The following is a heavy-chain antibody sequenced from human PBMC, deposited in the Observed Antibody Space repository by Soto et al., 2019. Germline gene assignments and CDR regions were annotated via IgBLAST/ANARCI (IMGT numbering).Heavy chain of an antibody. D-gene: IGHD3-22*01. V-gene: IGHV1-3*01. J-gene: IGHJ4*02. CDR1: GYTFTNFG. Sequence: ASVKVSCKASGYTFTNFGVHWVRQAPGQSLEWMGWIIAGNGNTKYSQKFQGRVTITRDTSATTVYMELGSLISEDTAVYYCARTYYYESSGSLASTLDFWGQGTLVTVSS. CDR2: IIAGNGNT. CDR3: ARTYYYESSGSLASTLDF.